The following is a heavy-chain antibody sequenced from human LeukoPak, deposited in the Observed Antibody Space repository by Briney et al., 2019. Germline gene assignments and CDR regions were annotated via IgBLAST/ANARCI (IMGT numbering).Heavy chain of an antibody. V-gene: IGHV1-18*01. CDR3: ARAYCSSTSCPDAFDI. D-gene: IGHD2-2*01. Sequence: ASVKVSCKVSGYTLKELLIHWVRQAHGKGLEWMAWINAYNGDTNYAQKLQGRVTLTTDTSTSTAYMELRSLRSDDTVVYYCARAYCSSTSCPDAFDIWGQGTMVTVSS. CDR1: GYTLKELL. CDR2: INAYNGDT. J-gene: IGHJ3*02.